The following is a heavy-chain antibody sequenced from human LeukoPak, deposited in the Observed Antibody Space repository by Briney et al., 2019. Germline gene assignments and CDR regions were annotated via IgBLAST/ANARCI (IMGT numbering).Heavy chain of an antibody. V-gene: IGHV1-2*02. Sequence: ASVKVSCKASGYTFTNYLHWVRQAPGQGLEWMGWINPKSGVTDSKMKFQGRVTLTRDTSITTAYMELISLTSDDAAVYYCARAGGYCGSTSCYSGYYYYFMDVWGKGTTVTVSS. J-gene: IGHJ6*03. CDR2: INPKSGVT. CDR1: GYTFTNY. CDR3: ARAGGYCGSTSCYSGYYYYFMDV. D-gene: IGHD2-2*01.